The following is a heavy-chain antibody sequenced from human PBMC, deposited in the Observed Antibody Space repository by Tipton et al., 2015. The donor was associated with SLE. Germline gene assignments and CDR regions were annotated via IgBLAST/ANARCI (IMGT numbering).Heavy chain of an antibody. CDR1: GGSNSSYY. CDR2: INHSGST. J-gene: IGHJ5*02. Sequence: TLSLTCTVSGGSNSSYYWSWIRQSPGKGLEWIGEINHSGSTNYNPSLKSRVTISVDTSKNQFSLKLSSVTAADTAVYYCAREKGWFDPWGQGTLVTVSS. CDR3: AREKGWFDP. V-gene: IGHV4-34*01.